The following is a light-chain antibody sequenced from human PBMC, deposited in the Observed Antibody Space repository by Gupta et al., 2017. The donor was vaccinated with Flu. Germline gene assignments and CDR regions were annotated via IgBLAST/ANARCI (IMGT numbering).Light chain of an antibody. Sequence: QSVLTQPPSASGTPGQRVSISCSGCSTNIGSHYGYWYQQLTGTAPTLLICRNDQPPSGVPDRFSGSKSGTSASLAISGLRSEDEVDYYFAALDDRLSGVGFGGGTNLTVL. CDR3: AALDDRLSGVG. V-gene: IGLV1-47*01. CDR2: RND. CDR1: STNIGSHY. J-gene: IGLJ3*02.